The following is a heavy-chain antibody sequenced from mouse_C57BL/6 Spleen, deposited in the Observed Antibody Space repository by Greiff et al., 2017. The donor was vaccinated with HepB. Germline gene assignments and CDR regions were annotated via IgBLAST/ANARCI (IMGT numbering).Heavy chain of an antibody. CDR3: APITSLVAPDFDY. Sequence: VQLQESGPELVKPGASVKISCKASGYAFSSSWMNWVKQRPGKGLERIGRIYPGDGDTNYNGKFKGKAKLTADKSSSTAYMQLSSLTSEASAVYFCAPITSLVAPDFDYWGQGATLTVAS. J-gene: IGHJ2*01. CDR1: GYAFSSSW. CDR2: IYPGDGDT. D-gene: IGHD2-4*01. V-gene: IGHV1-82*01.